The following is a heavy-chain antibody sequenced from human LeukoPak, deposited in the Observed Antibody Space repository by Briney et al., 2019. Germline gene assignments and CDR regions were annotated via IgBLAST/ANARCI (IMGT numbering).Heavy chain of an antibody. D-gene: IGHD3-16*01. CDR3: ARAGGVAFDY. CDR2: ISSSSSYI. CDR1: GFTFSSYS. J-gene: IGHJ4*02. V-gene: IGHV3-21*01. Sequence: GWSLRLSCAASGFTFSSYSMNWVRQAPGKGLEWVSSISSSSSYIYYADSVKGRFTISRDNAKNSLYLQMNSLRAEDTAVYYCARAGGVAFDYWGQGTLVTVSS.